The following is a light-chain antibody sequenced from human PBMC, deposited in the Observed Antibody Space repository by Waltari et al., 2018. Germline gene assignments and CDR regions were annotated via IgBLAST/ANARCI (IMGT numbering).Light chain of an antibody. Sequence: QSALTQPASVSGSPGQSITISCTGTSSDVSTYNYVSWYQHHPGKAPKLVIYGVTNRPAGVSTRFSGSKSGNAASLTISGLQAEDEADYHCTSCTTSATWVFGGGTKLTVL. CDR3: TSCTTSATWV. CDR1: SSDVSTYNY. V-gene: IGLV2-14*01. CDR2: GVT. J-gene: IGLJ3*02.